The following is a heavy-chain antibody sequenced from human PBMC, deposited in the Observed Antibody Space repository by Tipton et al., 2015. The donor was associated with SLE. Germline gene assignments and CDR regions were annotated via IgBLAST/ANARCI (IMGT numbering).Heavy chain of an antibody. CDR2: IYYSGST. CDR1: GYSISSGYY. V-gene: IGHV4-61*01. CDR3: ARMDYYDSSGVDI. J-gene: IGHJ3*02. D-gene: IGHD3-22*01. Sequence: TLSLTCTVPGYSISSGYYWGWIRQPPGKGLEWIGYIYYSGSTNYNPSLKSRVTISVDTSKNQFSLKLSSVTAADTAVYYCARMDYYDSSGVDIWGQGTMVTVSS.